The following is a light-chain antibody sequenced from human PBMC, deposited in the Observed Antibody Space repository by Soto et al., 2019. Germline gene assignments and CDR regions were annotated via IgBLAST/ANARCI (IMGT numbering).Light chain of an antibody. CDR1: QSISSY. CDR2: AAS. Sequence: DIPMTQSPSSLSASVGDRVTITCRASQSISSYLNWYQQKPGKAPKLLIYAASSLQSGVPSRFSGSGSRTDFTLTISSLQPEDFATYYCQQSYSTPPNFGGGTKVEIK. J-gene: IGKJ4*01. CDR3: QQSYSTPPN. V-gene: IGKV1-39*01.